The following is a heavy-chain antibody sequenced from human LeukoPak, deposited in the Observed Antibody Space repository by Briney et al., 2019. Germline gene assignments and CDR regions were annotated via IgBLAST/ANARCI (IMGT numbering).Heavy chain of an antibody. CDR3: VKDLGRYRNNCFDY. CDR2: ISYDGSNK. V-gene: IGHV3-30*18. J-gene: IGHJ4*02. CDR1: GFTFSSYG. Sequence: PGRSLRLSCAASGFTFSSYGMHWVRQAPGKGLEWVAVISYDGSNKYYADSVKGRFTISRDDSKNTLYLQMNSLRAEDTAVYYCVKDLGRYRNNCFDYWGQGTLVTVSS. D-gene: IGHD1-26*01.